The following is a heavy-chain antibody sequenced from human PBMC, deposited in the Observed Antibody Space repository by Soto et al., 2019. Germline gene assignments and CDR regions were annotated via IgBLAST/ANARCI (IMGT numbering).Heavy chain of an antibody. CDR1: GDTFNDYY. J-gene: IGHJ6*03. CDR2: INPNSGVT. V-gene: IGHV1-2*04. Sequence: QVQLVQSGAEVKKPGASVTVSCRSSGDTFNDYYIHWVRQAPGQGLEWMGWINPNSGVTKYAQKFQGWASMTRDTSISTVYMLQTRLRSDDTAVYYCARESGGATATLDYYYFYMDVWGTGTTVTVSS. CDR3: ARESGGATATLDYYYFYMDV. D-gene: IGHD5-12*01.